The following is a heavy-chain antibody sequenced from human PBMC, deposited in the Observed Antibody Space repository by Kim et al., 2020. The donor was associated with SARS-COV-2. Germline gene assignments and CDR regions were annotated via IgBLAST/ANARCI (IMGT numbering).Heavy chain of an antibody. CDR1: GISLSEIY. CDR3: VRGGVDASSAAFF. CDR2: INERGDKA. J-gene: IGHJ4*02. V-gene: IGHV3-11*04. Sequence: GGSLRHSCKVTGISLSEIYMMWIRQAPGKGLEWVSSINERGDKAYYADSIKGRFAMSRDDGRRSTSLQMNGLRVEDTGVYYCVRGGVDASSAAFFWGQGSLVSVSS. D-gene: IGHD6-6*01.